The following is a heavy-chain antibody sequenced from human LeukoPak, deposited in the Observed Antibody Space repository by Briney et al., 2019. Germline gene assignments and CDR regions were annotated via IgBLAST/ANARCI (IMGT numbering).Heavy chain of an antibody. CDR1: GDSISSYY. CDR3: ARYVSGSFFAFDI. J-gene: IGHJ3*02. V-gene: IGHV4-59*01. Sequence: SETLSLTCSVSGDSISSYYWSWIRQPPGKGLEWIGYIYYSGNTNYNPSLKSRVTISEDTSKNQFSLKLSSVNDADTAVYYCARYVSGSFFAFDIWGQGKMVTVSS. D-gene: IGHD3-10*01. CDR2: IYYSGNT.